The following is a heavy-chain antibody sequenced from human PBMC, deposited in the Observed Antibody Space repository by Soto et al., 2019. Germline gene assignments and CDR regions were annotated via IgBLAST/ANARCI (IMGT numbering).Heavy chain of an antibody. V-gene: IGHV3-23*01. CDR3: AKEEGHIVVVTAIQAVVRAFDI. J-gene: IGHJ3*02. D-gene: IGHD2-21*02. Sequence: GGSLRLSCAASGFTFSSYAMSWVRQAPGKGLEWVSAISGSGGSTYYADSVKGRFTISRDNSKNTLYLQMNSLRAEDTAVYYCAKEEGHIVVVTAIQAVVRAFDIWGQGTMVTVSS. CDR1: GFTFSSYA. CDR2: ISGSGGST.